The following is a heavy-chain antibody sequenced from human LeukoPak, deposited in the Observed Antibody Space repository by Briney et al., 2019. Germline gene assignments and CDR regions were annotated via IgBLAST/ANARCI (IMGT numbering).Heavy chain of an antibody. D-gene: IGHD5-18*01. V-gene: IGHV3-48*03. J-gene: IGHJ5*02. Sequence: QAGGSLRLSCAASGFTFSSYEMNWVRQAPGKGLEWVSYISSSGSTIYYADSVKGRFTISRDNAKNSLYLQMNSLRAEDTAVNYCARGGYSYGYVWFDPWGQGTLVTVSS. CDR3: ARGGYSYGYVWFDP. CDR1: GFTFSSYE. CDR2: ISSSGSTI.